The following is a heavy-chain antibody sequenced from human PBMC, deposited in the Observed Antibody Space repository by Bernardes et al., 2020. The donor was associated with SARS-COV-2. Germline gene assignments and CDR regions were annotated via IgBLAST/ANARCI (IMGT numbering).Heavy chain of an antibody. V-gene: IGHV4-39*01. CDR1: GASITNANYY. J-gene: IGHJ2*01. CDR2: LYYSGRT. CDR3: ARLSDYNFWTGTDGYFDL. Sequence: LETLSLTCTVSGASITNANYYWVWIRQPPGKGLEWFGNLYYSGRTYYNPSLKGRLTMAVDTSKNRFSLRLSSVTAADTAVYYCARLSDYNFWTGTDGYFDLWGRGTLVTVS. D-gene: IGHD3-3*01.